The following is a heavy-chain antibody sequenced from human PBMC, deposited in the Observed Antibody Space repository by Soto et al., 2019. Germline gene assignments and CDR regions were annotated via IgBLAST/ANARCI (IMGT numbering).Heavy chain of an antibody. V-gene: IGHV6-1*01. J-gene: IGHJ6*02. Sequence: SQTLSLTCAISGASVSSNSAAWNWIRQSPSRGLEWLGRTYYRSKWYNDYAVSVKSRITINPDTSKNQFSLQLNSVTPEDTAVYYCARDRAGYCSGGSCRYYYYGMDVWGQGTTVTVSS. CDR2: TYYRSKWYN. D-gene: IGHD2-15*01. CDR1: GASVSSNSAA. CDR3: ARDRAGYCSGGSCRYYYYGMDV.